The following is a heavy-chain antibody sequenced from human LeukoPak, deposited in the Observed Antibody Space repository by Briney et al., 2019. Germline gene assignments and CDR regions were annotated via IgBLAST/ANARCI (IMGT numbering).Heavy chain of an antibody. CDR2: IIPIFGTA. J-gene: IGHJ4*02. D-gene: IGHD6-19*01. CDR3: ARDLGYSSGWYQLIS. Sequence: GASVKVSCKASGGTFSSYAISWVRQAPGQGLEWMGGIIPIFGTANYAQKFQGRVTITADESTSTAYMELSSLRSEDTAVYYCARDLGYSSGWYQLISGGQETLVTVSS. CDR1: GGTFSSYA. V-gene: IGHV1-69*13.